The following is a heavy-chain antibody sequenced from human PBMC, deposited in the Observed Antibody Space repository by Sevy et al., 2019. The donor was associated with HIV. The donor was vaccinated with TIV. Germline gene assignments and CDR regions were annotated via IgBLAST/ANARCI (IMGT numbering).Heavy chain of an antibody. CDR1: GFTFSSYA. D-gene: IGHD3-10*01. Sequence: GGSLRLSCAASGFTFSSYAMHWVRQAPGKGLEWVAVISYDGSNKYYADSVKGRFTMSRDNSKNTLYLQMNSLGAEDTAVYYCAMDTFTMVRGVMAPYNWFDPWGQGTLVTVSS. CDR3: AMDTFTMVRGVMAPYNWFDP. CDR2: ISYDGSNK. J-gene: IGHJ5*02. V-gene: IGHV3-30*04.